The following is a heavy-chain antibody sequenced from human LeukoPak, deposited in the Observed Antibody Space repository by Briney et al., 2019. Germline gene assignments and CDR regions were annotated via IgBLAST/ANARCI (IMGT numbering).Heavy chain of an antibody. CDR3: VRRRCSGGSCLPYYFDY. V-gene: IGHV4-31*03. J-gene: IGHJ4*02. D-gene: IGHD2-15*01. Sequence: SQTLSLTCTVSGGSISSGGYYWSWIRQHPGKGLEWIGYIYYSGSTYYNPSLKSRVTISVDTSKNQFSLKLSSVTAADTAVYYCVRRRCSGGSCLPYYFDYWGQGTLVTVSS. CDR2: IYYSGST. CDR1: GGSISSGGYY.